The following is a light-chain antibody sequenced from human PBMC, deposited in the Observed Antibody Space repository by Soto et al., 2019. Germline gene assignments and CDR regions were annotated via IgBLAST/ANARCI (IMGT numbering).Light chain of an antibody. V-gene: IGKV3-20*01. CDR2: GAS. J-gene: IGKJ1*01. CDR3: QQYGRSPWT. Sequence: EIVLTQSPGTLSLSSGERAALSCRASQTVSSSYLAWYQQRPGQAPRLLIYGASSRATGIPDRFSGSGSGTDFTLTISRLEPEDFAVYYCQQYGRSPWTFGQGTKVDIK. CDR1: QTVSSSY.